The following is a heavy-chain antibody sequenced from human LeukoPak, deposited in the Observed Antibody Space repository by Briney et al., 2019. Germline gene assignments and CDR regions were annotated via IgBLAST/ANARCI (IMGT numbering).Heavy chain of an antibody. D-gene: IGHD1-26*01. CDR1: GFTFSSYW. V-gene: IGHV3-23*01. J-gene: IGHJ5*02. CDR3: AKGPYSGSGHWFDP. Sequence: GGSLRLSCAASGFTFSSYWMHWVRQAPGKGLVWVSGISGSGAGTYYADSVKGRFTISRDNSKNTVYLQMNSLRAEDTAVYYCAKGPYSGSGHWFDPWGQGTQVTVSS. CDR2: ISGSGAGT.